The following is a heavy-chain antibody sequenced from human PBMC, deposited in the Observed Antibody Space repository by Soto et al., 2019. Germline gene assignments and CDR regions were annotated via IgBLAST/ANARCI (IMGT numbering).Heavy chain of an antibody. CDR1: GYSFTSYW. J-gene: IGHJ5*02. CDR3: ARHGMSSSNWFDP. D-gene: IGHD2-2*01. CDR2: IDPSDSYT. V-gene: IGHV5-10-1*01. Sequence: GEALKISCEGSGYSFTSYWISWVRQMPGKGLEWMGRIDPSDSYTSYSPSFQGHVTISADKSISTAYLQWSSLKASDTAMYYCARHGMSSSNWFDPWGQGTLVTVSS.